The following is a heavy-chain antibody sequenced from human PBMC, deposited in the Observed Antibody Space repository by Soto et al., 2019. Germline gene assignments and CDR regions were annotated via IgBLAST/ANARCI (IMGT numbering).Heavy chain of an antibody. J-gene: IGHJ5*02. D-gene: IGHD3-3*01. V-gene: IGHV1-69*12. CDR1: GGTFSSYA. CDR3: ARDLMIWSGYYGQFWFDP. Sequence: QVQLVQSGAEVKKPGSSVKVSCKASGGTFSSYAISWVRQAPGQGLEWMGGIIPIFGTANYAQKFQGRVTITADESTSTADMELSSLRSEDTAVYYCARDLMIWSGYYGQFWFDPWGQGTLVTVSA. CDR2: IIPIFGTA.